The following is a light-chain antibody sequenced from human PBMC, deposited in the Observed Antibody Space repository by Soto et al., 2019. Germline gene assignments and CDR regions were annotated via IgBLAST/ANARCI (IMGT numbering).Light chain of an antibody. J-gene: IGKJ4*02. CDR3: QQRSNWLT. Sequence: EIVLTQSPATLSLSLGERATLSCRASQSVSSYLAWYQQKPGQAPRLLIYDASNRATGIPARFSGSGSGTDFTLTISSLEPEDFAGYYCQQRSNWLTFGGGTKVEIK. V-gene: IGKV3-11*01. CDR2: DAS. CDR1: QSVSSY.